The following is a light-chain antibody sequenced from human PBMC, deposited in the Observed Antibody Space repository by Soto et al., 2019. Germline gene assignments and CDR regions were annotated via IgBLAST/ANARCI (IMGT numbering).Light chain of an antibody. J-gene: IGLJ2*01. CDR1: SSDVGGYNY. CDR2: DVN. CDR3: SSYTGSSTLLV. Sequence: QSALTQPASASGSPGQSITISCTGTSSDVGGYNYVSWYQHHPGKAPKLKIYDVNNRPSGVSNRFSGSKSGNTASLTISGLQAEDEADYYCSSYTGSSTLLVFGGGTKLTV. V-gene: IGLV2-14*03.